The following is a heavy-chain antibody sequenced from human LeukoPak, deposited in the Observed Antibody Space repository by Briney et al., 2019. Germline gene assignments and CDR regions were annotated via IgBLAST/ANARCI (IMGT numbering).Heavy chain of an antibody. V-gene: IGHV4-34*01. CDR2: INHSGST. CDR1: GGSFSGYY. Sequence: SETLSLTCAVYGGSFSGYYWSWIRQPPGKGLEWIGEINHSGSTNYNPYLKSRVTISVDTSKNQFSLKLSSVTAADTAVYYCARIGTGTMVRGVIIVDGMDVWGQGTTVTVSS. J-gene: IGHJ6*02. CDR3: ARIGTGTMVRGVIIVDGMDV. D-gene: IGHD3-10*01.